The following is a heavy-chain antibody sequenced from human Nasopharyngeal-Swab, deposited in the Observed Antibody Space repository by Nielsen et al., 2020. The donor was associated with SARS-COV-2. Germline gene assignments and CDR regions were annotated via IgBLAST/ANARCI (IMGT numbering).Heavy chain of an antibody. V-gene: IGHV4-31*03. CDR1: GGSISSGGYY. J-gene: IGHJ4*02. CDR2: IYYSGST. CDR3: ARETLGLGIVVGDY. Sequence: SETLSLTCTVSGGSISSGGYYWSWIRQHPGKDLEWIGYIYYSGSTYYNPSLKSRVTISVDTSKNQFPLKLSSVTAADTAVYYCARETLGLGIVVGDYWGQGTLVTVSS. D-gene: IGHD3-22*01.